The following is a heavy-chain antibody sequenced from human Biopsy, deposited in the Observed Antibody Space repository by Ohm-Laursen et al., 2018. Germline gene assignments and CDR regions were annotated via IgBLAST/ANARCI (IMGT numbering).Heavy chain of an antibody. CDR1: GFTFTAYW. CDR2: IKSVGSWT. J-gene: IGHJ6*02. CDR3: VSFLKDLNMAV. V-gene: IGHV3-74*01. Sequence: GSLRLSCAASGFTFTAYWMYWVRQVPGKGLVWVSHIKSVGSWTNYADSVKGRFTISRDNAKNTLYLQMHSLRAEDTAVYYCVSFLKDLNMAVWGQGTTVTVSS. D-gene: IGHD2-15*01.